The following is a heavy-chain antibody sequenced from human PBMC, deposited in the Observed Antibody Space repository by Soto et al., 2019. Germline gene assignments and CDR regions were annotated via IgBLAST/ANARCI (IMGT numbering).Heavy chain of an antibody. CDR3: APDGRYSSSFHGMDV. V-gene: IGHV1-24*01. Sequence: ASVKVSCKVSGYTLTELSMHWVRQAPGKGLEWMGGFDPEDGETIYAQKFQGRVTMTEDTSTYTAYMELSSLRSEDTAVSYCAPDGRYSSSFHGMDVWGQGTTVNVS. J-gene: IGHJ6*02. CDR2: FDPEDGET. CDR1: GYTLTELS. D-gene: IGHD6-13*01.